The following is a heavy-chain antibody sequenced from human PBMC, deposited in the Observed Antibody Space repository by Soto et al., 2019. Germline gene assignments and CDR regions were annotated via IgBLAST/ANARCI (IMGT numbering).Heavy chain of an antibody. CDR3: AMEYCSSTSCYRDY. CDR2: IIPILGIA. J-gene: IGHJ4*02. Sequence: SVKVSCKASGGTFSSYTISWVRQETGQGLEWMGRIIPILGIANYAQKFQGRVTITADKSTSTAYMELSSLRSEDTAVYYCAMEYCSSTSCYRDYWGQGTLVTVSS. V-gene: IGHV1-69*02. CDR1: GGTFSSYT. D-gene: IGHD2-2*02.